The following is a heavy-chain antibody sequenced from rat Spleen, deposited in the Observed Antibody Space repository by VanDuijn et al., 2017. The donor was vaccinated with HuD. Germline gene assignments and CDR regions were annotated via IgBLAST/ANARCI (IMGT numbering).Heavy chain of an antibody. V-gene: IGHV1-43*01. J-gene: IGHJ2*01. D-gene: IGHD5-1*01. Sequence: QVQLQQSGAELAKPGSSVKISCKASGYTFTSYDISWIKQTTGQGLEYIGYIKTGSGTTNYNEKFKGKATLTVDKSSSSAFMQLSSLTPDDSAVYYCTRENWVFDYWGQGVMVTVSS. CDR1: GYTFTSYD. CDR2: IKTGSGTT. CDR3: TRENWVFDY.